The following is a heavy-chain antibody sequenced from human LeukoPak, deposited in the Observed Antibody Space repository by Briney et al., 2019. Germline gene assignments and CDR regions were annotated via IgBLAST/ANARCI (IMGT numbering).Heavy chain of an antibody. CDR1: GFSFSSLT. V-gene: IGHV3-30*04. CDR3: ARAPTAILTYYFDS. Sequence: GGSLRLSCAASGFSFSSLTMHWVRQAPGKGLEWVAVISYDEGKKYYADSVKDRFTISRDNSKNKLYLQMVSLRVEDTAIYYCARAPTAILTYYFDSWGQGTVVTVSS. D-gene: IGHD2/OR15-2a*01. CDR2: ISYDEGKK. J-gene: IGHJ4*02.